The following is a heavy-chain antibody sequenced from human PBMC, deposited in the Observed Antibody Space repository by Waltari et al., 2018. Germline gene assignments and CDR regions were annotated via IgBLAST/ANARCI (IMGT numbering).Heavy chain of an antibody. CDR1: GFTFTSSA. CDR3: AADRGYSYGSYYYYYGMDV. D-gene: IGHD5-18*01. Sequence: QMQLVQSGPEVKKPGTSVKVSCKASGFTFTSSAMQWVRQARGQRIEWIGWIVVGSGNTNYAQKFQERVTITRDMSTSTAYMELSSLRSEDTAVYYCAADRGYSYGSYYYYYGMDVWGQGTTVTVSS. J-gene: IGHJ6*02. CDR2: IVVGSGNT. V-gene: IGHV1-58*02.